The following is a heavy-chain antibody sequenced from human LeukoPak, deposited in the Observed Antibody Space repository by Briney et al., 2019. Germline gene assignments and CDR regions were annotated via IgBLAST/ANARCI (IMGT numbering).Heavy chain of an antibody. Sequence: GASVKVSCKSSGYTFTVYYMHWVRQAPGQGLEWMGWINPNSGGTNYAQKFQGRVTMTRDTSISTAYMELSRLRSDDTAVYYCASSRPGIGWFDPWGQGTLVTVSS. CDR2: INPNSGGT. V-gene: IGHV1-2*02. D-gene: IGHD6-13*01. J-gene: IGHJ5*02. CDR3: ASSRPGIGWFDP. CDR1: GYTFTVYY.